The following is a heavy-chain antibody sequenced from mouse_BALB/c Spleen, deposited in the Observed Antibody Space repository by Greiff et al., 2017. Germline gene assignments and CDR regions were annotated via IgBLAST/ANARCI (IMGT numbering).Heavy chain of an antibody. D-gene: IGHD1-1*01. V-gene: IGHV3-8*02. Sequence: VQLKESGPSLVKPSQTLSLTCSVTGDSITSGYWNWIRKFPGNKLEYMGYISYSGSTYYNPSLKSRISITRDTSKNQYYLQLNSVTTEDTATYYCARYLYGSSSYAMDYWGQGTSVTVSS. CDR3: ARYLYGSSSYAMDY. J-gene: IGHJ4*01. CDR1: GDSITSGY. CDR2: ISYSGST.